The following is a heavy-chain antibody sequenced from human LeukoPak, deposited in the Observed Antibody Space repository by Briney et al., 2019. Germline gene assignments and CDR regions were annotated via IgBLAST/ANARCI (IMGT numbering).Heavy chain of an antibody. D-gene: IGHD3-10*01. Sequence: GGSLRLSCAASRLSVSSNSMSWVRQAPGTGPEWVSVIYSGGTTYYADSVKGRFTISRDNSKNTLYLQMNSLRVEDTAVYYCARARDGSGAFDYWGQGTLVTVSS. CDR2: IYSGGTT. CDR3: ARARDGSGAFDY. V-gene: IGHV3-53*01. J-gene: IGHJ4*02. CDR1: RLSVSSNS.